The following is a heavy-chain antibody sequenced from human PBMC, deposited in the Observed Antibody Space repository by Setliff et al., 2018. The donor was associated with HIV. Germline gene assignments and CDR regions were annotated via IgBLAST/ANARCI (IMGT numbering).Heavy chain of an antibody. Sequence: SETLSLTCTVSGGSISINNYYWAWVRQPPGKGLEWIGSVHKSGNSYYNPSLNNRVTISVDTSRXQFSLKLTSVTAADTAVYYCGRGATSEFRGGATXFHXWXXGXXVT. CDR3: GRGATSEFRGGATXFHX. V-gene: IGHV4-39*01. J-gene: IGHJ4*02. D-gene: IGHD5-12*01. CDR1: GGSISINNYY. CDR2: VHKSGNS.